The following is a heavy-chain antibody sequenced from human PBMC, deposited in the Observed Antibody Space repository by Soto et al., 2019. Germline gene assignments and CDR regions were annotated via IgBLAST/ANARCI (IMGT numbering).Heavy chain of an antibody. CDR2: IYDSGST. Sequence: SEALSLTCTVSGVSISSYYWSWIRQPPGKGLEWIGYIYDSGSTNYNPSLKSRVTISVDTSKNQFSLKLTSVTAADTADYYCAAPPRYWGQGTLVTVYS. J-gene: IGHJ4*02. D-gene: IGHD6-6*01. CDR1: GVSISSYY. CDR3: AAPPRY. V-gene: IGHV4-59*01.